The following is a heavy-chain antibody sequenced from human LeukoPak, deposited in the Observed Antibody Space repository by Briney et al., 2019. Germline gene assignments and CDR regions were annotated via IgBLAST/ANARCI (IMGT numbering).Heavy chain of an antibody. CDR1: GFTFSSYA. D-gene: IGHD3-9*01. V-gene: IGHV3-23*01. J-gene: IGHJ4*02. Sequence: PGGSLRLSCAASGFTFSSYAMSWVRLAPGKGLEWVSAISGSGGSTYYADSVRGRFTISRDNSKNTLYLQMNSLSAEDTAVYYCAKDRKYYDILTGYYGRDYFDYWGQGTLVTVSS. CDR3: AKDRKYYDILTGYYGRDYFDY. CDR2: ISGSGGST.